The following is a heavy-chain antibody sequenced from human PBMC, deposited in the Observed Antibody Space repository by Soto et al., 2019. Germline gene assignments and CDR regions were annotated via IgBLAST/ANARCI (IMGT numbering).Heavy chain of an antibody. CDR1: GGTISSGYYY. CDR3: ASSSLYGMDL. CDR2: IYYSGNT. Sequence: PXETLSLTCSVSGGTISSGYYYWGWNRQPPGKGLEWIGNIYYSGNTYYNPSLKSRLIISIDTSKNRFSLKVGSVTAEDTAVYYCASSSLYGMDLWGQGTTVTVS. J-gene: IGHJ6*02. V-gene: IGHV4-30-4*01.